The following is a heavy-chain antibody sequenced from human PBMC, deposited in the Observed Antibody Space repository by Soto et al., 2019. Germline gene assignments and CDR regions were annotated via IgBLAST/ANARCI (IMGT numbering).Heavy chain of an antibody. CDR1: GGTFSSYS. CDR2: IIPFFGTT. V-gene: IGHV1-69*01. J-gene: IGHJ6*02. CDR3: STSVYCTFTTCYDYYGLDV. Sequence: QVQLVQSGAEVKKPGSSVKVSCKASGGTFSSYSINWVRQAPGQGLEWMGGIIPFFGTTSYAQKFQGRVTITADASTSPVYMELSSLTSEDTALYYCSTSVYCTFTTCYDYYGLDVWGQGTTVTVSS. D-gene: IGHD2-8*01.